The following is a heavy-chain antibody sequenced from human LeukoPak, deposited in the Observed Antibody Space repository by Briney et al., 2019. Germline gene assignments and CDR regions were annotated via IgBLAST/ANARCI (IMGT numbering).Heavy chain of an antibody. D-gene: IGHD3-16*01. CDR3: AKAPRGNDDYFDY. CDR2: ISWNSGSI. CDR1: GFTFDDYG. Sequence: GRSLRLSCAASGFTFDDYGMHWVRQAPGKGLEWVSGISWNSGSIGYADSVEGRFTISRDNAKDSLYLQMNSLRAEDTALYYCAKAPRGNDDYFDYWGQGTLVTVSS. J-gene: IGHJ4*02. V-gene: IGHV3-9*01.